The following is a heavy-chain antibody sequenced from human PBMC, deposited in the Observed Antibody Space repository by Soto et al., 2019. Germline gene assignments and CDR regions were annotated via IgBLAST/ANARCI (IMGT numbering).Heavy chain of an antibody. CDR1: GFTFSSYG. CDR2: IWYDGSNK. V-gene: IGHV3-33*01. D-gene: IGHD6-6*01. CDR3: AREPGIAAREGFDY. Sequence: GGSLRLSCAASGFTFSSYGMHWVRQAPGKGLEWVAVIWYDGSNKYYADSVKGRFTISRDNSKNTLYLQMNSLRAEDTAVYYCAREPGIAAREGFDYWGQGTLVTVSS. J-gene: IGHJ4*02.